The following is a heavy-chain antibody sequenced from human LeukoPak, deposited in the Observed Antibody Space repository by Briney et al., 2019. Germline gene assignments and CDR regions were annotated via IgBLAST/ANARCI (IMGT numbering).Heavy chain of an antibody. D-gene: IGHD1-26*01. CDR3: AKDPEWELPYNWFDP. CDR2: INNSSTTI. V-gene: IGHV3-48*01. J-gene: IGHJ5*02. CDR1: GFTFTKYS. Sequence: GGSLRLSCAASGFTFTKYSMSWVRQAPGKGLEWISFINNSSTTIYYADSVKGRFTISRDNSKNTLYLQMNSLRAEDTAVYYCAKDPEWELPYNWFDPWGQGTLVTVSS.